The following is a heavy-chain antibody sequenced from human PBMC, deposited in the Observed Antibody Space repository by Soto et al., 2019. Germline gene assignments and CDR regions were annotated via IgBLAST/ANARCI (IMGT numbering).Heavy chain of an antibody. CDR2: ISGSCGST. D-gene: IGHD4-17*01. J-gene: IGHJ4*02. Sequence: GGSLRLSCAASGFTFSSYTMSGVRQAPGKGLEWVSAISGSCGSTYYADSVMGRFTISRDNSKNTLYLQMNSLRAEDTAVYYCARATSTVVTHGKDYWGQGTLVTVSS. V-gene: IGHV3-23*01. CDR3: ARATSTVVTHGKDY. CDR1: GFTFSSYT.